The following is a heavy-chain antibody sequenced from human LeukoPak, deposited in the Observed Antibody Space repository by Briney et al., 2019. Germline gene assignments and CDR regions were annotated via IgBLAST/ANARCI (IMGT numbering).Heavy chain of an antibody. Sequence: GGSLRLSCTASGFSFSSYGMHWVRQAPGKGLEWVAVISYDGSNKYYADSVKGRFTISRDNSKNTLYLQMNSLRAEDTAVYYCARGVSHYGDYVDVDYWGQGTLVTVSS. CDR3: ARGVSHYGDYVDVDY. CDR1: GFSFSSYG. CDR2: ISYDGSNK. V-gene: IGHV3-30*03. D-gene: IGHD4-17*01. J-gene: IGHJ4*02.